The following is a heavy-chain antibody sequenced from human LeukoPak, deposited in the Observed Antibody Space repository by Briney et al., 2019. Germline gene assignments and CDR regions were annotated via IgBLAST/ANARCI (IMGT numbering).Heavy chain of an antibody. CDR2: IYYSGST. CDR3: ARVAEEYCGGDCYAAGIVDY. V-gene: IGHV4-39*07. CDR1: GGSISSSSYY. J-gene: IGHJ4*02. Sequence: SETLSLTCTISGGSISSSSYYWGWIRQPPGQGLEWIGSIYYSGSTYYNPSLKSRVTISVDTSKNQFSLKLSSVTAADTAVYYCARVAEEYCGGDCYAAGIVDYWGQGTLVTVSS. D-gene: IGHD2-21*02.